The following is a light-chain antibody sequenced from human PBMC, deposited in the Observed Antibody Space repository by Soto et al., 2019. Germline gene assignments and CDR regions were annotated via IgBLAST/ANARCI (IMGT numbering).Light chain of an antibody. CDR1: SSDVGVYDY. J-gene: IGLJ2*01. Sequence: QSARTQPASVSGSPGQSITISCTGTSSDVGVYDYVSWYQQHPGKAPKLMIFDVSNRPSGVSNRFSGSTSGSTASLTISGLQAEDEADYYCSSSTSSTTLVFGGGTKLPVL. V-gene: IGLV2-14*03. CDR2: DVS. CDR3: SSSTSSTTLV.